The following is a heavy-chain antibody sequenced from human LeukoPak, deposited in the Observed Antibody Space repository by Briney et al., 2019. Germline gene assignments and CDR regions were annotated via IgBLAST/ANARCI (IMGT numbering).Heavy chain of an antibody. V-gene: IGHV4-34*01. J-gene: IGHJ6*03. CDR1: GGSFSGYY. D-gene: IGHD6-19*01. CDR2: INHSGST. Sequence: SETLSLTCAVYGGSFSGYYWSWIRQPPGKGLEWIGEINHSGSTNYSPSLKSRVTISVDTSKNQFSLKLSSVPAADTAVYYCARDKRVAVAGTYIYYYYMDVWGNGTTVTISS. CDR3: ARDKRVAVAGTYIYYYYMDV.